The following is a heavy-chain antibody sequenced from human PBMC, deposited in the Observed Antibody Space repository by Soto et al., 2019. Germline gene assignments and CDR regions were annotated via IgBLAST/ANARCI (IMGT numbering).Heavy chain of an antibody. J-gene: IGHJ6*02. V-gene: IGHV3-30-3*01. D-gene: IGHD3-10*01. CDR2: ISYDGSNK. CDR3: ARDSESYLSFYYYYYYGMDV. Sequence: GGSLRLSCAASGFTFSSYAMHWVRQAPGKGLEWVAVISYDGSNKYYADSVKGRFTISRDNSKNTLYLQMNSLRAEDTAVYYCARDSESYLSFYYYYYYGMDVWGQGTTVTVSS. CDR1: GFTFSSYA.